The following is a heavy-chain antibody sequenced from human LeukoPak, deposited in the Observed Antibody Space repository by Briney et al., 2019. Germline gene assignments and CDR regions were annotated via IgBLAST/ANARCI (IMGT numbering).Heavy chain of an antibody. CDR3: ARDRGYNWNDYYYYYGMDV. Sequence: PGGSLRLSCAASGFTFSSYAMHWVRQAPGKGLERVAVISYDGSNKYYADSVKGRFTISRDNSKNTLYLQMNSLRAEDTAVYYCARDRGYNWNDYYYYYGMDVWGKGTTVTVSS. J-gene: IGHJ6*04. V-gene: IGHV3-30*04. CDR1: GFTFSSYA. D-gene: IGHD1-1*01. CDR2: ISYDGSNK.